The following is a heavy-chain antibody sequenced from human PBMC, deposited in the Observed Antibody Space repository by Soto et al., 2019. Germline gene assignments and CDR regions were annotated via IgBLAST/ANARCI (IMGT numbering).Heavy chain of an antibody. V-gene: IGHV1-8*01. Sequence: ASVKVSCKASGYTFTSYDISWVRQATGQGLEWMGWMNPNSGNTGYAQKFQGRVTMTRNTSISTAYMELSSLRSEDTAVYYCAREYYDFWSGYSRYYYYMDVWGKGTTVTVSS. D-gene: IGHD3-3*01. CDR3: AREYYDFWSGYSRYYYYMDV. CDR2: MNPNSGNT. J-gene: IGHJ6*03. CDR1: GYTFTSYD.